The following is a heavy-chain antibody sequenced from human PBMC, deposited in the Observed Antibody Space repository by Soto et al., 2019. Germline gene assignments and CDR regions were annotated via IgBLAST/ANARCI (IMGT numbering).Heavy chain of an antibody. CDR1: GFTLSSYA. CDR2: ISGGGVTK. V-gene: IGHV3-23*01. Sequence: EVQLLESGGALVQPGGSRRLSCAASGFTLSSYAMSWVRQAPGKGLGWGSAISGGGVTKYYADSVKGRFTISRDTSKNTLYLQMNSLRAEDTAVYYCAKVERYYYDSSGYYSSPLFWGQGTLVTVSS. D-gene: IGHD3-22*01. J-gene: IGHJ4*02. CDR3: AKVERYYYDSSGYYSSPLF.